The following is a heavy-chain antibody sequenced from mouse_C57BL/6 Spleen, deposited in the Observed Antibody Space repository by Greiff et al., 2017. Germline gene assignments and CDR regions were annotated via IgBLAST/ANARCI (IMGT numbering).Heavy chain of an antibody. CDR2: IRFKSDNYAT. CDR1: GFTFSNYW. Sequence: EVKVEESGGGLVQPGGSMKLSCVASGFTFSNYWMNWVRQSPEKGLEWVAQIRFKSDNYATPYAESVKGRFTISRDDSKSSVYLQMNNLRAEDTGIYYCTATVDYWGQGTTLTVSS. J-gene: IGHJ2*01. D-gene: IGHD1-1*01. V-gene: IGHV6-3*01. CDR3: TATVDY.